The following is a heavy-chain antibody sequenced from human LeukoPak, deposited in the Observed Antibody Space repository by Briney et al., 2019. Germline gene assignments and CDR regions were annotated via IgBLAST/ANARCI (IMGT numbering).Heavy chain of an antibody. CDR2: INPSGGST. Sequence: ASVKVSCKASGYTFTSYYMHWVRQAPGQGLEWMGIINPSGGSTSYAQKFQGRVTITADESTSTAYMELSSLRSEDTAVYYCASGGYGDYVSDYWGQGTLVTVSS. D-gene: IGHD4-17*01. CDR1: GYTFTSYY. V-gene: IGHV1-46*01. CDR3: ASGGYGDYVSDY. J-gene: IGHJ4*02.